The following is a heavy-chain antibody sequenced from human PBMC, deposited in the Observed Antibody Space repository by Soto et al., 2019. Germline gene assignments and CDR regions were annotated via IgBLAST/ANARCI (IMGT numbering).Heavy chain of an antibody. Sequence: ASVKVSCKASGYTFTGYYIHWVRQAPGQGLEWMGWISPKSGGTDYQQNFQGRVTMTRDSSITTVYMELSSLRSDDTAVYYCARANSGDDDEFDYWGQGAPVTVSS. D-gene: IGHD5-12*01. J-gene: IGHJ4*02. CDR2: ISPKSGGT. V-gene: IGHV1-2*02. CDR1: GYTFTGYY. CDR3: ARANSGDDDEFDY.